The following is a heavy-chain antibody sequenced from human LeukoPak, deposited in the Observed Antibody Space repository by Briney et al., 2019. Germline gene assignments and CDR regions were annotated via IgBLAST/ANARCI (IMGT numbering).Heavy chain of an antibody. CDR1: GVSISSYY. CDR2: IYTSGST. V-gene: IGHV4-4*07. CDR3: ARVIPEAGFDP. Sequence: PAETLSLTCTVSGVSISSYYWSWIRQPAGKGLEWIGRIYTSGSTNDNPSFKSGGTMLLGTSKNQFSLKLRSVTAADTAVYYCARVIPEAGFDPWGQGTLVTVSS. D-gene: IGHD1-14*01. J-gene: IGHJ5*02.